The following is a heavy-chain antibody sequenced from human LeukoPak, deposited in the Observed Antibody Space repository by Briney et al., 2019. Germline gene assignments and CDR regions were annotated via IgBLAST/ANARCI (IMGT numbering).Heavy chain of an antibody. D-gene: IGHD4-17*01. CDR2: INPNSGNT. CDR1: GYTFTGYY. Sequence: ASVKVSCKASGYTFTGYYMHWVRQAPGQGLEWMGWINPNSGNTGYAQKFQGRVTMTRNTSISTAYMELSSLRSEDTAVYYCARGRATVTTDYWGQGTLVTVSS. J-gene: IGHJ4*02. CDR3: ARGRATVTTDY. V-gene: IGHV1-8*02.